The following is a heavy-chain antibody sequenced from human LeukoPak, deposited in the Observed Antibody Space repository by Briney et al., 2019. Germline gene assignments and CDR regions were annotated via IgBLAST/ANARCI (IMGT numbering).Heavy chain of an antibody. D-gene: IGHD3-9*01. V-gene: IGHV3-43*01. Sequence: GGSLRLSCAASGFTFDDYTMYWVRQAPWKGLEWVSFISWDGRSSYYRNSVKGRFTISRDNGKNSLYLQMNSLRPEDTALYYCGKDIFPGARLFDWALDYWGQGTLVTVSS. CDR1: GFTFDDYT. CDR2: ISWDGRSS. J-gene: IGHJ4*02. CDR3: GKDIFPGARLFDWALDY.